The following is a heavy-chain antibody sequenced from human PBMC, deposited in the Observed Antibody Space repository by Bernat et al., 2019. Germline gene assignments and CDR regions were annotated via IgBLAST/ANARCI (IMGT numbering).Heavy chain of an antibody. J-gene: IGHJ2*01. CDR1: GFTFSSYD. V-gene: IGHV3-13*01. Sequence: EVQLVESGGGLVQPGGSLRLSCAASGFTFSSYDMHWVRQATGKGLEWVSAIGTAGDTYYPGSVKGRFTISRENAKNSLYLQMNSLRAGDTAVYYCARVIGSNGWYGYWYFDLWGRGTLVTVSS. CDR2: IGTAGDT. CDR3: ARVIGSNGWYGYWYFDL. D-gene: IGHD6-19*01.